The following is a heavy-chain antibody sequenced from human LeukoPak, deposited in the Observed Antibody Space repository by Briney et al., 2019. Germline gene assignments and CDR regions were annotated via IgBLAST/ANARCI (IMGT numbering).Heavy chain of an antibody. D-gene: IGHD3-10*01. CDR2: IQRDGSEK. CDR1: GFTFSNYW. J-gene: IGHJ4*02. CDR3: VRKSFGESVY. V-gene: IGHV3-7*01. Sequence: GGSLRLSCAASGFTFSNYWMRWVRQALEKGLEWVANIQRDGSEKYYVDSVKGRFTISRDNAKNSVYLQMNSLRADDTAVYYCVRKSFGESVYWGQGSLVTVSS.